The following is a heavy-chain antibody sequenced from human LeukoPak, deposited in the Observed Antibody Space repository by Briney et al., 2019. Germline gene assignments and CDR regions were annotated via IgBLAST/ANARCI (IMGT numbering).Heavy chain of an antibody. CDR3: AISYYYGSGSYYNAPLNAFDI. D-gene: IGHD3-10*01. CDR2: IYHSGST. CDR1: GGSISSSNW. V-gene: IGHV4-4*02. Sequence: SETLSLTCAVSGGSISSSNWWSWVRQPPGKGLEWIGEIYHSGSTNYNPSLKSRVTISVEKSKNQFSLKLSSVTAADTAVYYCAISYYYGSGSYYNAPLNAFDIWGQGTMVTVSS. J-gene: IGHJ3*02.